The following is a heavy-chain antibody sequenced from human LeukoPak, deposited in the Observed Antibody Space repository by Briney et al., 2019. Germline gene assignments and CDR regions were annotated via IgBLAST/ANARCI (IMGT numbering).Heavy chain of an antibody. Sequence: SETLSLTCTVSGGSISSGGYYWSWIRQHPGKGLEWIGYIYYSGSTYYNPSLKSRVTISVDRSKNQFSLKLSSVTAADTAVYYCARGWDYYDSSGYSDAFDIWGQGTMVTVSS. D-gene: IGHD3-22*01. CDR1: GGSISSGGYY. CDR3: ARGWDYYDSSGYSDAFDI. V-gene: IGHV4-31*03. CDR2: IYYSGST. J-gene: IGHJ3*02.